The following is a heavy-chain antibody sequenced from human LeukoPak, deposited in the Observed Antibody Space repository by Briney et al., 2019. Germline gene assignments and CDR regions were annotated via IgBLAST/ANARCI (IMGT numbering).Heavy chain of an antibody. CDR1: DYSISSAYY. J-gene: IGHJ4*02. D-gene: IGHD2-21*02. CDR3: ARDQAYCGGDCYFDF. V-gene: IGHV4-38-2*02. Sequence: SETLSLTCAVSDYSISSAYYWGWIRQPPGKGLEWIGSIYHSGSTDYNPSLKSRVTISVDTSKNQFSLRLRSVTAADTAVYYCARDQAYCGGDCYFDFWGQGTLVTVSS. CDR2: IYHSGST.